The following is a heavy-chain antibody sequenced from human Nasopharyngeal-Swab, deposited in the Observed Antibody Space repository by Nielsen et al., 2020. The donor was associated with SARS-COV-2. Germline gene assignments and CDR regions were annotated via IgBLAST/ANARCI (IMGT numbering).Heavy chain of an antibody. D-gene: IGHD6-19*01. Sequence: GESLKISCAASGFTFSSYAMSWVRQAPGKGLEWVSAISGSGGSTYYADSVKGRFTISRDNSKNTLYLQMNSLRAEDTAVYYCPKGTWLVQDFDYWCQGSLVTVTS. J-gene: IGHJ4*02. CDR1: GFTFSSYA. V-gene: IGHV3-23*01. CDR2: ISGSGGST. CDR3: PKGTWLVQDFDY.